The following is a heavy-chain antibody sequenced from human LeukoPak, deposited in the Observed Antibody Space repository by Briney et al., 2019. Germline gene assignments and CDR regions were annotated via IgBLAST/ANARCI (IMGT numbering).Heavy chain of an antibody. V-gene: IGHV4-59*11. CDR3: ARAVITFGGAVAKGFDC. Sequence: PSETLSLTCTVSGGSFSSHYWSWIRQPPGKGLEWIGYIYYSGSTDYNPSLKSRVTMSLDTSRNQFSLNLSSVTAADTAVYYCARAVITFGGAVAKGFDCWGQGTLVTVSS. CDR1: GGSFSSHY. D-gene: IGHD3-16*01. CDR2: IYYSGST. J-gene: IGHJ4*02.